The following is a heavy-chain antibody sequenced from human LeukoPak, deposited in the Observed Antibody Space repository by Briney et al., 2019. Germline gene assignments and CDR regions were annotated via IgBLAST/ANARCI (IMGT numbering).Heavy chain of an antibody. J-gene: IGHJ4*02. Sequence: PGGSLRLSCAASGFTFSSYAMSWVRQAPGKGLSWVSAISGSGGSTYYADSVKGRFTISRDNSKNTLYLQMNSLRAEDTAVYYCAKEREQWLVLGVVVYWGQGTLVTVSS. CDR1: GFTFSSYA. CDR2: ISGSGGST. D-gene: IGHD6-19*01. V-gene: IGHV3-23*01. CDR3: AKEREQWLVLGVVVY.